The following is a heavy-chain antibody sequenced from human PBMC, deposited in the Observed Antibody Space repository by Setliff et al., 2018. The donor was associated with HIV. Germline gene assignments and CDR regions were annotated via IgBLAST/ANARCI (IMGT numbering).Heavy chain of an antibody. CDR1: GYTFTSYA. Sequence: ASVKVSCKASGYTFTSYAMHWVRQAPGQRLEWMGWINAGNGNIRYSQTFQGRVTITRDTSASTAYMELSSLRSEDTAVYYCARGGGYDVVIYFDYWGQGTLVTV. J-gene: IGHJ4*02. D-gene: IGHD5-12*01. CDR2: INAGNGNI. CDR3: ARGGGYDVVIYFDY. V-gene: IGHV1-3*01.